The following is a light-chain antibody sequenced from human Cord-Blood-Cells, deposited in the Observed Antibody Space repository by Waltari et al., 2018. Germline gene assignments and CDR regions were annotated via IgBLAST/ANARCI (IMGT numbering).Light chain of an antibody. Sequence: QSALTQPRSVSGSPGQSVTNSCTGTSSDVGGHNYVHWYQQHPGKAPKLMIYDVSKRPSAVPDRFSGSKSGNTASLTISGLQAEDEADYYCCSYAGSYTWVFGGGTKLTVL. CDR1: SSDVGGHNY. CDR3: CSYAGSYTWV. J-gene: IGLJ3*02. CDR2: DVS. V-gene: IGLV2-11*01.